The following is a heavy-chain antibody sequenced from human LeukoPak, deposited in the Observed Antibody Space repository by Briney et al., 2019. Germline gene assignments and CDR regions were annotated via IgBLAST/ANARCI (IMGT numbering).Heavy chain of an antibody. CDR1: GGSISSSSYY. CDR2: IYYSGST. Sequence: KPSETLSLTCTVSGGSISSSSYYWGWIRQPPGKGLEWIGSIYYSGSTYYNSSLKSRVTISVDTSKNQFSLKLSSVTAADTAVYYCARLGSAVAGTSRASFDYWGQGTLVTVSS. CDR3: ARLGSAVAGTSRASFDY. J-gene: IGHJ4*02. V-gene: IGHV4-39*01. D-gene: IGHD6-19*01.